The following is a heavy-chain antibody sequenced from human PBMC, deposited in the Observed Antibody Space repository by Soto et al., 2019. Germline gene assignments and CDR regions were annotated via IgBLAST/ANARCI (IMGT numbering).Heavy chain of an antibody. CDR1: GDSVSSNSAA. CDR2: TYYRSKWYN. D-gene: IGHD3-3*01. V-gene: IGHV6-1*01. Sequence: SQTLSLTCAISGDSVSSNSAAWNWIRQSPSRGLEWLGRTYYRSKWYNDYAVSVKSRITINPDTSKNQFSLQLNSVTPEDTAVYYCARDLVSRIAWSGYFYGMDVWGQGTTVTVSS. J-gene: IGHJ6*02. CDR3: ARDLVSRIAWSGYFYGMDV.